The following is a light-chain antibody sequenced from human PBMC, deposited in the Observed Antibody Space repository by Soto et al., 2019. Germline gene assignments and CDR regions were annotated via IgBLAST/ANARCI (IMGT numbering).Light chain of an antibody. CDR3: ISYTSSSTLV. CDR1: SSDVGSYDL. CDR2: EVN. V-gene: IGLV2-14*02. Sequence: QSALTQPASVSGSPGQSITISCTGTSSDVGSYDLVSWYQHHSGKAPKIIIYEVNKRPSGISDRFSGSKSGNTASLTISGLQAEDEADYYCISYTSSSTLVFGGGTKLTVL. J-gene: IGLJ3*02.